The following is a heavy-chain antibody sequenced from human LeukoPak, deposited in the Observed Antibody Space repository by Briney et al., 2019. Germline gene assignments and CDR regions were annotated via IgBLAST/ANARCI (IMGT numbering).Heavy chain of an antibody. CDR1: GFTFSSYA. CDR3: AKDKITLAAAAFYYFDY. J-gene: IGHJ4*02. V-gene: IGHV3-23*01. Sequence: PGWSLRLSCAASGFTFSSYAMSWVRQAPGKGLEWVSAISGSGGSRYYAESVKGRFTISRDNSKNALYLQMNSLRAEDTAVYYCAKDKITLAAAAFYYFDYWGQGTLVTVSS. CDR2: ISGSGGSR. D-gene: IGHD6-13*01.